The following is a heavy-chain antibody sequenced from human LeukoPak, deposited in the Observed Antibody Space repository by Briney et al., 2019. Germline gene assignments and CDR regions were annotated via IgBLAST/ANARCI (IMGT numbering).Heavy chain of an antibody. CDR1: GGSFSSYA. D-gene: IGHD3-3*01. J-gene: IGHJ4*02. CDR3: ARDRAHDFWSGYYNGFDY. Sequence: SVKVSCKASGGSFSSYAISWVRQAPGQGLEWMGRIIPIPGIANYAQKFQGRVTITADKSTSTAYMELSSLRSEDTAVYYCARDRAHDFWSGYYNGFDYWGQGTLVTVSS. CDR2: IIPIPGIA. V-gene: IGHV1-69*04.